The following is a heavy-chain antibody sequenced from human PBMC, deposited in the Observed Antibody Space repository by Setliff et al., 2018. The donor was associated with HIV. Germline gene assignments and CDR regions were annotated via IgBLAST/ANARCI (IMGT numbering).Heavy chain of an antibody. CDR2: IYNSEIT. Sequence: SETLSLTCAVSGASISSDTWSWIRQPPGKGLQWIGFIYNSEITNYNPSLKSRVIISIDKSKNQVSLKLSSVSAADTAVYYCARDQGLELRGDYYYYGMDVWGQGTTVTVSS. J-gene: IGHJ6*02. CDR1: GASISSDT. D-gene: IGHD1-7*01. V-gene: IGHV4-59*01. CDR3: ARDQGLELRGDYYYYGMDV.